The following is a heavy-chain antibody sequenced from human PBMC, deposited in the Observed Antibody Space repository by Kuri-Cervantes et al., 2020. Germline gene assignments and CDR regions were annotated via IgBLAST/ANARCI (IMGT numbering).Heavy chain of an antibody. CDR2: IRGTGTST. Sequence: GESLKISCAASGFTFSNYAMAWVRQAPGKGLEWVSTIRGTGTSTYYADSVKGRFTISRDSSKNTVYLQMNSLRVEDTAVYYCARSWITESGYWGQGTLVTVSS. CDR1: GFTFSNYA. J-gene: IGHJ4*02. CDR3: ARSWITESGY. V-gene: IGHV3-23*01. D-gene: IGHD2-2*03.